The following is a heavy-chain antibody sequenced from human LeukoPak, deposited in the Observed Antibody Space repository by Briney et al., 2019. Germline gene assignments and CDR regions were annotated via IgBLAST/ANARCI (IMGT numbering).Heavy chain of an antibody. V-gene: IGHV4-38-2*01. CDR3: ASNSSGHSFEY. D-gene: IGHD6-19*01. CDR2: VYHSGST. J-gene: IGHJ4*02. CDR1: GYSIISDYY. Sequence: SETLSLTCAVSGYSIISDYYWGWSRPSPGKGLEWIGSVYHSGSTHYYPSLKSRVTMSVDTSKNQFSLKLNSVTAADTAVYYCASNSSGHSFEYWGQGSLVAVSS.